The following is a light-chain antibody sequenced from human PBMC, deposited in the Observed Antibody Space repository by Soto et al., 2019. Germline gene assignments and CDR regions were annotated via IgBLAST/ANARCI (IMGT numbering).Light chain of an antibody. CDR2: CAS. CDR1: QDIGSW. J-gene: IGKJ5*01. CDR3: QQGGSFPIT. Sequence: DIQMNQSPSSVSASVGDRVTITCRASQDIGSWLAWYQQKPGKAPDLLIYCASSLQSGVPSRFYGSGSRTDFTLTISSLQPEDFATYYCQQGGSFPITFGQGTRLEIK. V-gene: IGKV1-12*01.